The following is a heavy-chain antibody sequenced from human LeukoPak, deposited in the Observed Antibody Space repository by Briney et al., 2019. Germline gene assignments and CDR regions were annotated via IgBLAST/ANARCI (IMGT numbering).Heavy chain of an antibody. CDR1: GFTFDDYA. V-gene: IGHV3-9*01. CDR2: ISWNGDGI. D-gene: IGHD3-16*01. J-gene: IGHJ4*02. Sequence: PGRSLRLSCAASGFTFDDYAMHWVRQTPGKGLEWVSYISWNGDGIDYADSVKGRFTISRDNAKNSLYLQMNSLRPEDTALYYCVKGTPFGYWGQGTLVTVSS. CDR3: VKGTPFGY.